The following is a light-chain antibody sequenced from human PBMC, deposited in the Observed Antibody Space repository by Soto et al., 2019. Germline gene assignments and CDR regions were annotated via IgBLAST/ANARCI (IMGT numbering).Light chain of an antibody. CDR3: QQSYSTPQT. Sequence: DIQMTQSPSSLSASVGDRVTITCRASQSISSYLNWYQQKPGKAPKLLIYTTSSLQSGVPSRFSGSGSGTDFTLTISSVQPEDFATYYCQQSYSTPQTFGQGTKVEIK. J-gene: IGKJ1*01. CDR1: QSISSY. CDR2: TTS. V-gene: IGKV1-39*01.